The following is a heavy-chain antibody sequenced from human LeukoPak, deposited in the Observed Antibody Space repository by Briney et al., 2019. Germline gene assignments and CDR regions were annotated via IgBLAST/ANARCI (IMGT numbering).Heavy chain of an antibody. CDR1: GGTFNNSA. CDR3: ARDVHGDYGSGWFDP. J-gene: IGHJ5*02. Sequence: SVKVSCKTSGGTFNNSAISWVRQAPGQGLEWLGGIMLLFGPAGYAQKFQGRVIITKDKSTRTVYLELTSLTSDDTAVYYCARDVHGDYGSGWFDPWGQGTLVSVSS. CDR2: IMLLFGPA. V-gene: IGHV1-69*05. D-gene: IGHD4-17*01.